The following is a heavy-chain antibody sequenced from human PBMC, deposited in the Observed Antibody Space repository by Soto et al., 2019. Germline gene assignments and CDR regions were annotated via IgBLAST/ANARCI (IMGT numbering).Heavy chain of an antibody. CDR1: GFTFSSYA. D-gene: IGHD1-26*01. CDR3: AKIPSIVEGFDY. V-gene: IGHV3-23*01. CDR2: ISGSGGST. Sequence: EVQLLESGGGLVQPGGSLRLSCAASGFTFSSYAMSWVRQAPGKGLEWVSAISGSGGSTYYADSVKGRFTISIDNSKNPLYLQMNSLRAEDTAVYYCAKIPSIVEGFDYWGQGTLVTGSS. J-gene: IGHJ4*02.